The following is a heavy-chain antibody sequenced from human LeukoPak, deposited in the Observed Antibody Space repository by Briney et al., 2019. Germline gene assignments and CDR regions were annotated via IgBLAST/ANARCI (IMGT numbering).Heavy chain of an antibody. J-gene: IGHJ5*02. D-gene: IGHD5-24*01. CDR1: GGSISSYY. Sequence: SETLSLTCTVSGGSISSYYWSWIRQPPGKGLEWIGYIYYSGSTNYNPSLKSRVTISVDTSKNQFSLKLSSVTAADTAVYYCARHARRWLQLSWFDPWGQGTLVTVSS. V-gene: IGHV4-59*08. CDR3: ARHARRWLQLSWFDP. CDR2: IYYSGST.